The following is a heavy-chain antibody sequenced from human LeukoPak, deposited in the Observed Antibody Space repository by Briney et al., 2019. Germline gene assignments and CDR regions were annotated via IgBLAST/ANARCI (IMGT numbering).Heavy chain of an antibody. CDR1: GVTLSVCT. D-gene: IGHD3-22*01. CDR2: ISSNGGSS. CDR3: STWHYYDSSGIDY. Sequence: PVGSYRVSSSAPGVTLSVCTMCRVRQAPGKGLEYVSGISSNGGSSFYADSVKGRFTISRDNSKNTLYLQMSSLRAEDTAVYYCSTWHYYDSSGIDYWGQGTLVTVSS. V-gene: IGHV3-64D*09. J-gene: IGHJ4*02.